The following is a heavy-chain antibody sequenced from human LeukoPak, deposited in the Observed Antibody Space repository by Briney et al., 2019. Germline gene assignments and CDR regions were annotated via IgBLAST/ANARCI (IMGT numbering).Heavy chain of an antibody. J-gene: IGHJ4*02. V-gene: IGHV3-9*01. CDR2: ISWNSNSI. CDR3: AKDKYSSSLSEFDY. Sequence: PGGSLRLSCAASGFSLDDHAMHWVRQAPGKGLEWVSGISWNSNSIGYADSVKGRFTISRDNAKNSLYLQMNSLTSEDTALYYCAKDKYSSSLSEFDYWGQGTLVTVSS. D-gene: IGHD6-13*01. CDR1: GFSLDDHA.